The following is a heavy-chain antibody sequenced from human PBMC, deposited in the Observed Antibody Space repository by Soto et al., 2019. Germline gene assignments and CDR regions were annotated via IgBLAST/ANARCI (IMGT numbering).Heavy chain of an antibody. CDR3: ARDLGGSGSPEFDY. D-gene: IGHD3-10*01. J-gene: IGHJ4*02. CDR2: IIPIFGTA. Sequence: GASVKVSCKASGGTFSSYAISWVRQAPGQGLEWMGGIIPIFGTANYAQKFQGRVTITADESTSTAYMELSSLRSEDTAVYYCARDLGGSGSPEFDYWGQGTLVTVSS. V-gene: IGHV1-69*13. CDR1: GGTFSSYA.